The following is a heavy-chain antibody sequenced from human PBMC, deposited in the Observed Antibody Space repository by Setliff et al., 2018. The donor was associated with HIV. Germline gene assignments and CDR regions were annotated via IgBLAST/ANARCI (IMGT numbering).Heavy chain of an antibody. CDR2: IRYDGSNK. CDR3: AKDRYYDSSGSPFDY. CDR1: GFTFSSYG. J-gene: IGHJ4*02. Sequence: SLKISCAASGFTFSSYGMHWVRQAPGKGLEWVAFIRYDGSNKYYADSVKGRFTISRDNSKNTLYLQMNSLRAEDTAVYYCAKDRYYDSSGSPFDYWGQGTLVTVS. V-gene: IGHV3-30*02. D-gene: IGHD3-22*01.